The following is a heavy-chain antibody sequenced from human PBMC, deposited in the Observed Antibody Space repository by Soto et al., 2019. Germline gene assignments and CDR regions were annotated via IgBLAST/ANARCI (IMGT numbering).Heavy chain of an antibody. CDR3: ARVGGRWLLDY. J-gene: IGHJ4*02. Sequence: QVQLQESGPGLVKPSETLSLTCTVSGGSISSYYWSWIRQPPGKGLEWIGYIYYSGSTNYNPSLKSRVTISVDTSKNQFSLKLSSVTAADTAVYYCARVGGRWLLDYWGQGTLVTVSS. V-gene: IGHV4-59*01. CDR1: GGSISSYY. CDR2: IYYSGST. D-gene: IGHD5-18*01.